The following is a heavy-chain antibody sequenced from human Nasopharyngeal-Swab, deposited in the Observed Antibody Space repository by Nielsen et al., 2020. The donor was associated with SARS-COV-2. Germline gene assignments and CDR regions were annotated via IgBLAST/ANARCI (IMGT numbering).Heavy chain of an antibody. D-gene: IGHD3-3*01. CDR1: GFTVSSNY. V-gene: IGHV3-53*01. Sequence: GESLKISCAASGFTVSSNYMSWVRQAPGKGLEWVSVIYSGGSTYYADAVKGRFTISRDNAKNTLYLQMSSLRAEDTAVYYCARPTYYDYYGMDVWGQGTTVTVSS. J-gene: IGHJ6*02. CDR3: ARPTYYDYYGMDV. CDR2: IYSGGST.